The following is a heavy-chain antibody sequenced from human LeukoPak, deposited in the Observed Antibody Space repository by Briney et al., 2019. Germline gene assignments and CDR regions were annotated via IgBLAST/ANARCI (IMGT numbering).Heavy chain of an antibody. V-gene: IGHV1-2*02. J-gene: IGHJ4*02. D-gene: IGHD6-19*01. CDR3: ATQRERAVAGTSSIDY. CDR2: INPNSGGT. CDR1: GYTFTGYY. Sequence: ASVKVSCKASGYTFTGYYMRWVRQAPGQGLEWMGWINPNSGGTNYAQKFQGRVTMTRDTSISTAYMELSRLRSDDTAVYYCATQRERAVAGTSSIDYWGQGTLVTVSS.